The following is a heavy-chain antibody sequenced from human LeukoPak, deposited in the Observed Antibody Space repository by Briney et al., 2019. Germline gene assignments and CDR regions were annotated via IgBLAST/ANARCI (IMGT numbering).Heavy chain of an antibody. D-gene: IGHD2-2*01. CDR3: ARRVGYCSSTSCSRWFDP. J-gene: IGHJ5*02. Sequence: GESLKISCQGSGYSFTSYWIGWVRQMPGKGLEWMGIIYPGDSDTRYSPSFQGQVTISADKSISTAYLQWSSLKASDTAMYYCARRVGYCSSTSCSRWFDPWGQGTLVTVSS. CDR2: IYPGDSDT. CDR1: GYSFTSYW. V-gene: IGHV5-51*01.